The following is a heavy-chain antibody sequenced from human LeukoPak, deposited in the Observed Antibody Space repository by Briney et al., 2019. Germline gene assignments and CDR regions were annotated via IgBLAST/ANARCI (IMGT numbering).Heavy chain of an antibody. CDR2: IYHSGST. CDR1: GGSISSSNW. J-gene: IGHJ4*02. D-gene: IGHD3-22*01. V-gene: IGHV4-4*02. Sequence: SETLSLTCAVSGGSISSSNWWSWVRQPPGKGLEWIGEIYHSGSTNYNPSLKSRVTISVDTSKNQFSLKLSSVTAADTAVYYCAREVGDSSGYYLDYWGQGTLVTVSS. CDR3: AREVGDSSGYYLDY.